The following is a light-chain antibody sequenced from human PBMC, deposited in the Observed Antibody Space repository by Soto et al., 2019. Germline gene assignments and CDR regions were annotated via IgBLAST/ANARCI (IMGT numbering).Light chain of an antibody. Sequence: EIVMTQSPATLSVSPGERATLSCRASQSVGTSLAWYQQRPGQAPRLLIFGASTRATGIPGSFSGSGSGTNFTLTISSLQAEDVAVYYCQQYYSTHWTFGQGTKVDIK. CDR1: QSVGTS. J-gene: IGKJ1*01. CDR2: GAS. CDR3: QQYYSTHWT. V-gene: IGKV3-15*01.